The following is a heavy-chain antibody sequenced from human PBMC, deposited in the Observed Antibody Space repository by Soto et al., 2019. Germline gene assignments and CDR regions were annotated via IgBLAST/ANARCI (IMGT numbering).Heavy chain of an antibody. Sequence: ASVKVSCKVSGYTLTELSMHWVRQAPGKGLEWMGGFDPEDGETIYAQKFQGRVTMTEDTSTDTAYMELSSLRSEDTAVYYCATDRGLRVAGTSSYFDYWGQGTPVTVSS. J-gene: IGHJ4*02. CDR3: ATDRGLRVAGTSSYFDY. CDR1: GYTLTELS. V-gene: IGHV1-24*01. D-gene: IGHD6-19*01. CDR2: FDPEDGET.